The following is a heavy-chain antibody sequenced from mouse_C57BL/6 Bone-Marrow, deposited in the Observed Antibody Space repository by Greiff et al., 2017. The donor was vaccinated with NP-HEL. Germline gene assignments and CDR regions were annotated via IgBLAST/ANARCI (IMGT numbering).Heavy chain of an antibody. Sequence: EVQLQQSGPELVKPGASVKIPCKASGYTFTDYNMDWVKQSHGKSLEWIGDINPNNGGTIYNQKFKGKATLTVDKSSSTAYMELRSLTSEDTAVYYCARTEIYYDYDAWFAYWGQGTLVTVSA. J-gene: IGHJ3*01. CDR1: GYTFTDYN. CDR3: ARTEIYYDYDAWFAY. D-gene: IGHD2-4*01. CDR2: INPNNGGT. V-gene: IGHV1-18*01.